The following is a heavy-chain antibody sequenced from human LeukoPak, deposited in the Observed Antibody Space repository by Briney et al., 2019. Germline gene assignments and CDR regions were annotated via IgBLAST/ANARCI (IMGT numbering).Heavy chain of an antibody. V-gene: IGHV3-23*01. CDR3: AKDRDLDCGGDCFDAFDI. CDR2: ISGSGGST. Sequence: PGGSLRLSCAASGFTFSSYAMSWVRQAPGKGLEWVSAISGSGGSTYYADSAKGRFTISRDNSKNTLYLQMNSLRAEDTAVYYCAKDRDLDCGGDCFDAFDIWGQGTMVTVSS. D-gene: IGHD2-21*02. J-gene: IGHJ3*02. CDR1: GFTFSSYA.